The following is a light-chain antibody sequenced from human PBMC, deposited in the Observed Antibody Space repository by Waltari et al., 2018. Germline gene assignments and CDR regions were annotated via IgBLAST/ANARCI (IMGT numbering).Light chain of an antibody. Sequence: DIQMTQSPSSLSASVGDRVTITCRASQSISSYLHWYQPKPGKAPKLLIYAASSLQSGVPSRFSGSGSGTDFTLTISSLQPEDFATYYCQQSYSTPPAFGQGTKLEIK. J-gene: IGKJ2*01. CDR3: QQSYSTPPA. CDR2: AAS. V-gene: IGKV1-39*01. CDR1: QSISSY.